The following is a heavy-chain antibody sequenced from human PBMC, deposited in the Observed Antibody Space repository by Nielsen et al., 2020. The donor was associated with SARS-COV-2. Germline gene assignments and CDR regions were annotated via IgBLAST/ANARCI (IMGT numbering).Heavy chain of an antibody. CDR2: FDPEDGET. Sequence: ASVKVSCKVSGYTLTELSMHWVRQAPAKGLEWMGGFDPEDGETIYAQKFQGRVTMTEDTSTDTAYMELSSLRSEDTAVYYCATGIAVAPKVNWFDPWGQGTLVTVSS. CDR3: ATGIAVAPKVNWFDP. CDR1: GYTLTELS. D-gene: IGHD6-19*01. J-gene: IGHJ5*02. V-gene: IGHV1-24*01.